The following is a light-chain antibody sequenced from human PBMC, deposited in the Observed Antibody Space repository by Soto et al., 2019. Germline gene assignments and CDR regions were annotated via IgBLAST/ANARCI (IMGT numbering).Light chain of an antibody. CDR3: AAWDDSLSGPL. CDR2: STN. J-gene: IGLJ2*01. CDR1: SSNIGANT. V-gene: IGLV1-44*01. Sequence: QSVLTQPPSASGTPGQGITISCSGSSSNIGANTVNWYQQLPGTAPKLLIYSTNERPSGVPDRISGSKSGTSASLAISGLQSEDEADYYCAAWDDSLSGPLFGGGTKLTVL.